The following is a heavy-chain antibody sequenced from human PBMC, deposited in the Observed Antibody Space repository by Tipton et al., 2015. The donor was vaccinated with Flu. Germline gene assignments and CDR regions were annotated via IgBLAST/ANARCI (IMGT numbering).Heavy chain of an antibody. CDR2: IFHSGNT. CDR3: ARRDYSNYVSDPKNWFDP. V-gene: IGHV4-59*08. CDR1: GGSIGSYY. J-gene: IGHJ5*02. Sequence: LRLSCTVSGGSIGSYYWNWIRQPPGKGLEWIGNIFHSGNTYHNPSLKSRVTISVDTSKNQFSLKLRSVTAADTAVYYCARRDYSNYVSDPKNWFDPWGQGTLVTVSS. D-gene: IGHD4-11*01.